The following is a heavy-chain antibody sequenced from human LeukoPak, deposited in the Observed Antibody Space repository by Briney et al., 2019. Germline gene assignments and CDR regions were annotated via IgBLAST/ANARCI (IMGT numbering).Heavy chain of an antibody. CDR1: GGSFSGYY. D-gene: IGHD1-26*01. J-gene: IGHJ4*02. V-gene: IGHV4-34*01. CDR3: AGGQWGGYFDY. Sequence: SETLSLTCAVYGGSFSGYYWSWIRQPPGKGLEWIGEINHSGSTNYNPSLKSRVTISVDTSKNQFSLKLSSVTAADTAVYYCAGGQWGGYFDYWGQGTLVTVSS. CDR2: INHSGST.